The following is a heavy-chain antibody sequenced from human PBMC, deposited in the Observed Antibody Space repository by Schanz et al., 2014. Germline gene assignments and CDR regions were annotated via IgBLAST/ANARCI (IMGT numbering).Heavy chain of an antibody. CDR3: AREDRYYHGLDV. CDR1: GGSISRGFYS. Sequence: QLQLQESGSGLVKPSQTLSLTCAVSGGSISRGFYSWNWIRQPPGRGLEWIGCIYYSGSTYYNPSHKTRVPISIDRSKAQFSLSLNSVPAADTAVYYCAREDRYYHGLDVWGQGTTVTVS. V-gene: IGHV4-30-2*01. CDR2: IYYSGST. J-gene: IGHJ6*02.